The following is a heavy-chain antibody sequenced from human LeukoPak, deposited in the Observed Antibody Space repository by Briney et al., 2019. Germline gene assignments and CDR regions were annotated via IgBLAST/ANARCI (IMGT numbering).Heavy chain of an antibody. Sequence: GGSLRLSCAASGFTFSRYTMNWVRQAPGKGLEWVSHISTSGSAMYYADSVKGRFTISRDNAKNSLYLQMNSLRAEDTAVYYCARVGSYDYVWGSYSWGQGTLVTVSS. CDR1: GFTFSRYT. D-gene: IGHD3-16*01. CDR3: ARVGSYDYVWGSYS. J-gene: IGHJ4*02. V-gene: IGHV3-48*04. CDR2: ISTSGSAM.